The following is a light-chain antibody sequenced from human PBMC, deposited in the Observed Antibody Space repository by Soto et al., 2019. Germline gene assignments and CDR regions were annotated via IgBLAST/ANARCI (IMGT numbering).Light chain of an antibody. CDR3: SSYTVSSTYV. Sequence: QSALTQPASVSGSPGQSIAISCTGTSSDVGAYNFVSWYQQHPGRAPKLIIYAVSNRLSGVSNRFAVSKSGNTASLTISGLQAEDEDDYYCSSYTVSSTYVFGGGTKLTVL. CDR1: SSDVGAYNF. V-gene: IGLV2-14*03. J-gene: IGLJ1*01. CDR2: AVS.